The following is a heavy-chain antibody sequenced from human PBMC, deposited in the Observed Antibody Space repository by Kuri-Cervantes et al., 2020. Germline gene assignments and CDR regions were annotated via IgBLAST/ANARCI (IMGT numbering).Heavy chain of an antibody. Sequence: SETLSLTCTVSGGSISSSSYYWGWIRQPPGKGLEWIGSIYYSGSTYYNPSLKSRVTISVDKSKNQFSLKLSSVTAADTAVYYCAREVIAAAGMGFDPWGQGTLVTVSS. CDR1: GGSISSSSYY. D-gene: IGHD6-13*01. CDR3: AREVIAAAGMGFDP. CDR2: IYYSGST. J-gene: IGHJ5*02. V-gene: IGHV4-39*07.